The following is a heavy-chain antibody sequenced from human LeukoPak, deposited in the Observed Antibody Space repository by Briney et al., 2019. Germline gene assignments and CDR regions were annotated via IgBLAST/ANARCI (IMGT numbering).Heavy chain of an antibody. Sequence: PSETLSLTCTVSGGSISSGSYYWSWIRQPAGKGLEWIGRIYTSGSTNYNPSLKSRVTISVDTSKNQFSLKLSSVTAADTAVYYCARDLNVDYDFWSGYYVGYYYYYYMDVWGKGTTVTVSS. CDR2: IYTSGST. J-gene: IGHJ6*03. D-gene: IGHD3-3*01. CDR3: ARDLNVDYDFWSGYYVGYYYYYYMDV. CDR1: GGSISSGSYY. V-gene: IGHV4-61*02.